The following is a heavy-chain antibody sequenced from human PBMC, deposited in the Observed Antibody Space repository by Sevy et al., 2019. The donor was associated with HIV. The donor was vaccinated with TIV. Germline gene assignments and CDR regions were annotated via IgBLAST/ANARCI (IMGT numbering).Heavy chain of an antibody. CDR1: GFTFSRYW. CDR2: IKKDGSEK. J-gene: IGHJ6*02. CDR3: ARDCSSTNCLWGLDV. D-gene: IGHD2-2*01. Sequence: GGSLRLSCAASGFTFSRYWMSWVRQAPGKGLEWVANIKKDGSEKYYVDSVKGGFTISRDNAKNSLYLQMNSLRAEDTALYYCARDCSSTNCLWGLDVWGQGTTVTVSS. V-gene: IGHV3-7*03.